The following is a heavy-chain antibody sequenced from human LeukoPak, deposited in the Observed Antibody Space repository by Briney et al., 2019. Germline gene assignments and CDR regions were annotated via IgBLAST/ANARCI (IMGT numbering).Heavy chain of an antibody. CDR2: FNPNSGGT. CDR1: KNMFTGYF. D-gene: IGHD2-2*02. V-gene: IGHV1-2*02. J-gene: IGHJ6*03. CDR3: AAQCNDDFCYKRDYMDV. Sequence: ASVKVSCKTSKNMFTGYFMHWVRQAPGQGLEWIGWFNPNSGGTLFARRFQGRVTMTRDTSIGATYMKLSRLTSDDTALYYCAAQCNDDFCYKRDYMDVWGKGTMVIVSS.